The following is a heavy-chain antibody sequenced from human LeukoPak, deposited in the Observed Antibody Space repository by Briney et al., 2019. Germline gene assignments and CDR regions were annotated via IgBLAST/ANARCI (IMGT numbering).Heavy chain of an antibody. D-gene: IGHD2-2*01. Sequence: GGSLRLSCAASGFSFSGYWLHWVRQAPGKGLVWVSRINSDGNITTYADAVKGRFTISRDNAKNTMYLQMNSLRAEDTAVYYCARDRVYCGSTSCNAYYFDYWGQGTLVTVSS. J-gene: IGHJ4*02. CDR2: INSDGNIT. V-gene: IGHV3-74*01. CDR3: ARDRVYCGSTSCNAYYFDY. CDR1: GFSFSGYW.